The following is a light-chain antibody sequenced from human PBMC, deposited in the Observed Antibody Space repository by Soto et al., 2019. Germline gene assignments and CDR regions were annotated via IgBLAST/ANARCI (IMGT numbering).Light chain of an antibody. CDR3: CSYAGSYTLI. V-gene: IGLV2-11*01. CDR2: DVS. J-gene: IGLJ2*01. Sequence: QSALTQPRSVSGSPGQSVTISCTGTSSDVGGYNYVSWYQQHPGKVPKLMIYDVSQRPSGVPDRFSGSKSGNTASLTIYGLQAEDEADYYCCSYAGSYTLIFGGGTKLTVL. CDR1: SSDVGGYNY.